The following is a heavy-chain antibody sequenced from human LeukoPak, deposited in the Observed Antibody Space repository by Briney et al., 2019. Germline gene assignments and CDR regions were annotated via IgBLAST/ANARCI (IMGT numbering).Heavy chain of an antibody. D-gene: IGHD2-15*01. Sequence: PSETLSLTCTVSGGSISSSSYYWGWIRQPPGKGLEWIGSIYYSGSTYYNPSLKSRVTISVDTSKNQFSLKLSSVTAADTAVYYCARHLYCSGGSYFIDYWGQGTLVTVSS. CDR3: ARHLYCSGGSYFIDY. CDR2: IYYSGST. CDR1: GGSISSSSYY. J-gene: IGHJ4*02. V-gene: IGHV4-39*01.